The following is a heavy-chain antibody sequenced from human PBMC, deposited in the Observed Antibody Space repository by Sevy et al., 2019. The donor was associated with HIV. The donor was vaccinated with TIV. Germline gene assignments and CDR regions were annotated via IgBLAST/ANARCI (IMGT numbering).Heavy chain of an antibody. D-gene: IGHD1-26*01. Sequence: SETLSLTCTVSGGSITSLYWNWIRQPPGKGLEWIGNIYYNGHINYNPSLKSRFTLSLDTSKNQFSVRLSSVTAADTAMYYCAGENAWGRGYSWGQGTLVTVSS. CDR3: AGENAWGRGYS. V-gene: IGHV4-59*08. CDR1: GGSITSLY. CDR2: IYYNGHI. J-gene: IGHJ4*02.